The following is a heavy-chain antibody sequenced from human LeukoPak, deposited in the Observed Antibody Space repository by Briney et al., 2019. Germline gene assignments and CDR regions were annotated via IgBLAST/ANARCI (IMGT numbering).Heavy chain of an antibody. V-gene: IGHV1-2*02. Sequence: ASVKVSCKASGYTFTGYYMHWVRQAPGQGLEWMGWINPNSGGTNYAQKFQGRVTVTRDTSISTAYMELSRLRSDDTAVYYCARDSDSSGWYASGYWGQGTLVTVSS. CDR1: GYTFTGYY. J-gene: IGHJ4*02. D-gene: IGHD6-19*01. CDR2: INPNSGGT. CDR3: ARDSDSSGWYASGY.